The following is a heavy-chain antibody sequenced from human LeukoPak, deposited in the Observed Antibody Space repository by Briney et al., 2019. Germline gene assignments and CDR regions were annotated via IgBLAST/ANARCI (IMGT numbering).Heavy chain of an antibody. D-gene: IGHD6-6*01. J-gene: IGHJ5*02. CDR1: GYSFTSYW. V-gene: IGHV5-10-1*01. CDR3: ARHAIAARPFVWFDP. CDR2: IDPSDSYT. Sequence: GESLKISCKGSGYSFTSYWISWVRQRPGKGLEWMGRIDPSDSYTNYSPSFQGHVTISADKSISTAYLQWSSLKASDTAMYYCARHAIAARPFVWFDPWGQGTLVTVSS.